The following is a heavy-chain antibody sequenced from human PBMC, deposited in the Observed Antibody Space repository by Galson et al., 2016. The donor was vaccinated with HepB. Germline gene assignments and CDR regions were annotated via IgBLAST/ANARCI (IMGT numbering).Heavy chain of an antibody. J-gene: IGHJ5*01. Sequence: ETLSLTCAVYGVSFSGYYWSWIRQPPGKGPEWMGEIAHTGSTTHNPSLKSRVAMSLDTSKSQFSLKLNYVTTADTAVYYCARVHYDYGSPSCIDSWGRGILVTVS. CDR1: GVSFSGYY. CDR3: ARVHYDYGSPSCIDS. D-gene: IGHD3-10*01. V-gene: IGHV4-34*01. CDR2: IAHTGST.